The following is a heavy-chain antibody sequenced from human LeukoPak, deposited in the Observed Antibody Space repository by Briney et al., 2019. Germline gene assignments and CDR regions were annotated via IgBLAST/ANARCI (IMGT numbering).Heavy chain of an antibody. CDR2: INHSGGT. J-gene: IGHJ4*02. CDR3: ATVDTAMVTRY. D-gene: IGHD5-18*01. V-gene: IGHV4-34*01. CDR1: GGSFSGYY. Sequence: SETLSLTCAVYGGSFSGYYWNWIRQPPGKGLEWIGEINHSGGTNYNPSLKSRVAISVDTSMNQFSLKLSSVTAADTAVYFCATVDTAMVTRYWGQGTLVIVSS.